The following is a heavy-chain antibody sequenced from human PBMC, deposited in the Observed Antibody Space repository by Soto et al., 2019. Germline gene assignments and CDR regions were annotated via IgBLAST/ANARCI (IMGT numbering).Heavy chain of an antibody. D-gene: IGHD6-19*01. CDR1: GFTLSSYA. CDR2: ISGRGDSK. J-gene: IGHJ4*02. Sequence: GGSLRLSCAASGFTLSSYASSWVRQAPGKGLEWVSAISGRGDSKYYADSVKGRFIISRDNSKNTLYLQMNSLRVEDTAVYYCAKNGVYSSSGSDYWGQGTLVTVSS. V-gene: IGHV3-23*01. CDR3: AKNGVYSSSGSDY.